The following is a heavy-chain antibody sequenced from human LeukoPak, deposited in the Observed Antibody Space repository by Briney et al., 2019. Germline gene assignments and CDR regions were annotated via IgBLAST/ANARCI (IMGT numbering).Heavy chain of an antibody. D-gene: IGHD5-24*01. Sequence: PGGSLRLSCAASGFTFSSYGMHWVRQAPGKGLEWVAVISYDGSNKYYAGSVKGRFTISRDNSKNTLYLQMNSLRAEDTAVYYCARDSLRWLYGMDVWGQGTTVTVSS. V-gene: IGHV3-30*03. CDR3: ARDSLRWLYGMDV. J-gene: IGHJ6*02. CDR1: GFTFSSYG. CDR2: ISYDGSNK.